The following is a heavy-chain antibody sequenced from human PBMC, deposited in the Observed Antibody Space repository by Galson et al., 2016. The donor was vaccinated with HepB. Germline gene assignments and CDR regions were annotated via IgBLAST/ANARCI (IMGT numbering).Heavy chain of an antibody. Sequence: SLRLSCAASGFTFSSYAMSWFRQAPGKGLEWVSAIGGSGGSTYYADSVKGRFTISKDNSKNTLYLQMNSLRADDTAVYYCAKGKNIAAAGPFDYWGQGTLVTVS. J-gene: IGHJ4*02. CDR2: IGGSGGST. CDR3: AKGKNIAAAGPFDY. V-gene: IGHV3-23*01. D-gene: IGHD6-13*01. CDR1: GFTFSSYA.